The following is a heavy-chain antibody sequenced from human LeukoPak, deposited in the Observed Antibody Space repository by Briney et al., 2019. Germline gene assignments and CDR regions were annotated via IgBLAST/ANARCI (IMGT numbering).Heavy chain of an antibody. CDR2: ISWNSGSI. J-gene: IGHJ4*02. D-gene: IGHD4-17*01. V-gene: IGHV3-9*01. CDR3: AKDISVTTGWYFDY. CDR1: GFTFDDYA. Sequence: PGGSLRLSCAASGFTFDDYAMHWVRQAPGKGLEWVSGISWNSGSIGYADSVKGRFTISRGNAKNSLYLQMNSLRAEDTALYYYAKDISVTTGWYFDYWGQGTLVTVSS.